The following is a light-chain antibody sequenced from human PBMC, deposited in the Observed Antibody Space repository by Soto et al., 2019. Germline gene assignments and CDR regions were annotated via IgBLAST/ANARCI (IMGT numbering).Light chain of an antibody. Sequence: DIQMTQSPSSLSASVGDRVTITCRASQGISNNLAWYQQKPGNVPKLLIYGASTLQSGVPSRFSGSGSGTDFTLTISSLQTEDVATYYCQKYDSAPLTFGQGTKVEFK. CDR3: QKYDSAPLT. CDR1: QGISNN. V-gene: IGKV1-27*01. CDR2: GAS. J-gene: IGKJ1*01.